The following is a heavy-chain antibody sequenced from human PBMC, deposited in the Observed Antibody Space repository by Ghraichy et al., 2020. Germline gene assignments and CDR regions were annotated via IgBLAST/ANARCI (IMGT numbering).Heavy chain of an antibody. V-gene: IGHV1-24*01. CDR1: GYTLTELS. Sequence: ASVKVSCKDSGYTLTELSMHWVRQAPGKGLEWMGGFDPEGGETIYAAKFQGRVTMTEDTSTDTAYMELSSLRSEDTAVYYCTIATRALDYGDYGCFDSWGQGTLVTVSS. D-gene: IGHD4-17*01. CDR2: FDPEGGET. CDR3: TIATRALDYGDYGCFDS. J-gene: IGHJ4*02.